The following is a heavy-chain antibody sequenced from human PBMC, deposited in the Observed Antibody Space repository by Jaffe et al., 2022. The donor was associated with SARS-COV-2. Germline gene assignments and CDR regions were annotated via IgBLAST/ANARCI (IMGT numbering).Heavy chain of an antibody. V-gene: IGHV3-15*01. D-gene: IGHD3-16*01. Sequence: EVQLVESGGGLVKPGESLRLSCAASGFTFSNAWMSWVRQAPGKGLEWVGRIKSKFDGGTTDYAAPVKGRFTISRDDSKNTLYVQMNSLKSEDTAVYYCSTDRSLSGSYGTRDYWGQGTLVTVSS. CDR3: STDRSLSGSYGTRDY. J-gene: IGHJ4*02. CDR1: GFTFSNAW. CDR2: IKSKFDGGTT.